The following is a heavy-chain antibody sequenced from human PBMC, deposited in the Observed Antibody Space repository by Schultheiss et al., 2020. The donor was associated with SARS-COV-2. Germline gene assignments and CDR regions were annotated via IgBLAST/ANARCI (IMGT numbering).Heavy chain of an antibody. CDR2: INYNGGTT. Sequence: GGSLRLSCTASGFTFNNYAVHWVRQAPGKGLEWVSEINYNGGTTYYADSVKGRFTVSRDNSKNTLYLQMSSLRVEDTAVYFCAKGVAAVAPHQYWGQGTLVTVSS. CDR3: AKGVAAVAPHQY. CDR1: GFTFNNYA. V-gene: IGHV3-30-3*01. J-gene: IGHJ4*02. D-gene: IGHD6-19*01.